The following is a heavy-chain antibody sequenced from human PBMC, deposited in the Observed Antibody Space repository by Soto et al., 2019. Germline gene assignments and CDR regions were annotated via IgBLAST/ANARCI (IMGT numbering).Heavy chain of an antibody. Sequence: AGGSLRLSCAASGFTFDDYGMSWVRQAPGKGLEWVSGINWNGGSTGYADSVKGRFTISRDNAKNSLYLQMNSLRAEDTALYHCARLASVLRYFDWPASGGLHWFDPWGQGTLVTVSS. CDR2: INWNGGST. CDR3: ARLASVLRYFDWPASGGLHWFDP. V-gene: IGHV3-20*01. J-gene: IGHJ5*02. D-gene: IGHD3-9*01. CDR1: GFTFDDYG.